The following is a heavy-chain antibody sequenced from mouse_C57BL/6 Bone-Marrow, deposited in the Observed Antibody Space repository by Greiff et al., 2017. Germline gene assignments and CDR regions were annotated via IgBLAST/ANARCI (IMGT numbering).Heavy chain of an antibody. CDR2: IWSGGST. J-gene: IGHJ1*03. D-gene: IGHD1-1*01. CDR3: ARGNYYGSSTGYFDV. V-gene: IGHV2-2*01. Sequence: QVQLKESGPGLVQPSQSLSITCTVSGFSLTSYGVHWVRQSPGKGLEWLGVIWSGGSTDYNAAFISRLSISKDNSKSQVFFKMNSLQADDTAIYYCARGNYYGSSTGYFDVWGTGTTVTVSS. CDR1: GFSLTSYG.